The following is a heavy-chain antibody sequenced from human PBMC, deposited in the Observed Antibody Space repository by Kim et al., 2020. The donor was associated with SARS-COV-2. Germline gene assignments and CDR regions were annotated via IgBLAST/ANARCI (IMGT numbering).Heavy chain of an antibody. J-gene: IGHJ5*02. CDR2: ISYDGSNK. D-gene: IGHD2-2*01. V-gene: IGHV3-30*18. CDR3: AKDPWGGIVVVPAASSELRNWFDP. Sequence: GGSLRLSCAASGFTFSSYGMHWVRQAPGKGLEWVAVISYDGSNKYYADSVKGRFTISRDNSKNTLYLQMNSLRAEDTAVYYCAKDPWGGIVVVPAASSELRNWFDPWGQRTLVTVSS. CDR1: GFTFSSYG.